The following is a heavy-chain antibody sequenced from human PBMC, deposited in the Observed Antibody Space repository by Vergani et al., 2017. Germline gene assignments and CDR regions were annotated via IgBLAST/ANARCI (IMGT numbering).Heavy chain of an antibody. D-gene: IGHD4-17*01. V-gene: IGHV1-69-2*01. CDR3: ATPQTVTTGDMEV. Sequence: EVQLVQSGAEVKKPGATMKISCKVSGYTFTDHYMHWVKQAPGKGLEWMGLVDPEDGETIYAEKFKGRVTIAKDTSTDTAQLELSSLRSEDTAVYYCATPQTVTTGDMEVWGQGTTVIVSS. J-gene: IGHJ6*02. CDR2: VDPEDGET. CDR1: GYTFTDHY.